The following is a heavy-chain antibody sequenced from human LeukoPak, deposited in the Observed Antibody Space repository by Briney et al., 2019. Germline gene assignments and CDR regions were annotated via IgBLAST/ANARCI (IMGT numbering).Heavy chain of an antibody. CDR2: INPNSGGT. D-gene: IGHD2-15*01. V-gene: IGHV1-2*02. CDR1: GYIFTAYY. CDR3: ARDSYCIGGDCYYYSYYVMDV. J-gene: IGHJ6*02. Sequence: ASVKVSRKASGYIFTAYYMHWVRQAPGQGLEWMGWINPNSGGTNYAQKFQGRVTMTRDTSITTAYMELDSLRSEDTAVYYCARDSYCIGGDCYYYSYYVMDVWGQGTTVTVSS.